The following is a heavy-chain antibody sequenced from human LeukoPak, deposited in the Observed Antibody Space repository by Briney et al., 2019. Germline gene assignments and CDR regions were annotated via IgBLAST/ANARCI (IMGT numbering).Heavy chain of an antibody. J-gene: IGHJ4*02. V-gene: IGHV1-2*02. CDR1: GYTFTDYY. Sequence: ASVKVSCKASGYTFTDYYLHWVRQAPGQGLEWMGWVNSNSGGTYYAQKFQGRVTMARATSISTAYMELTRLSPDDTAVYYCAREAPLGALDYWAQGTLVTVSS. CDR2: VNSNSGGT. CDR3: AREAPLGALDY. D-gene: IGHD3-16*01.